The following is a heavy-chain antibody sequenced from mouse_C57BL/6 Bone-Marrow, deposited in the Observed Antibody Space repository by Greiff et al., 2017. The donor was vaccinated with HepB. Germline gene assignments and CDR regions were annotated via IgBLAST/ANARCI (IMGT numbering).Heavy chain of an antibody. V-gene: IGHV1-50*01. CDR1: GYTFTSYW. D-gene: IGHD1-1*01. Sequence: QVQLQQPGAELVKPGASVKLSCKASGYTFTSYWMQWVKQRPGQGLEWIGEIDPSDSYTNYNQKFKGKATLTVDTSSSTAYMQLSSLTSEDSAVYYCARRNYYYGSTYAMDYWGQGTSVTVSS. J-gene: IGHJ4*01. CDR3: ARRNYYYGSTYAMDY. CDR2: IDPSDSYT.